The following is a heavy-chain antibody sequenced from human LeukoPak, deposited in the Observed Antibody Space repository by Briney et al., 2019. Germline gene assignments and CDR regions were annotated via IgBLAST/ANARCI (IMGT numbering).Heavy chain of an antibody. CDR1: GFTFSSYA. Sequence: GGSLRLSCAASGFTFSSYAMHWVRQAPGKGLEWVAVISYDGSNKYYADSVKGRFTISRDNSKNTLYLQMNSLRAEDTAVYYCARDPYSSGWYEYWGQGTLVTVSS. CDR3: ARDPYSSGWYEY. CDR2: ISYDGSNK. V-gene: IGHV3-30*04. D-gene: IGHD6-19*01. J-gene: IGHJ4*02.